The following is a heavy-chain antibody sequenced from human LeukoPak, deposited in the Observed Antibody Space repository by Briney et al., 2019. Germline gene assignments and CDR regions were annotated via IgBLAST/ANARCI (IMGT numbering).Heavy chain of an antibody. D-gene: IGHD3-22*01. CDR3: ARDDYYDSSGSRAGAFDI. Sequence: SVRVSCKASGGTFSSYAISWVRQAPGQGLEWMGRIIPIFGTANYAQKFQGRVTITTDESTSTAYMELSSLRSEDTAVYYCARDDYYDSSGSRAGAFDIWGQGTMVTVSS. V-gene: IGHV1-69*05. CDR1: GGTFSSYA. CDR2: IIPIFGTA. J-gene: IGHJ3*02.